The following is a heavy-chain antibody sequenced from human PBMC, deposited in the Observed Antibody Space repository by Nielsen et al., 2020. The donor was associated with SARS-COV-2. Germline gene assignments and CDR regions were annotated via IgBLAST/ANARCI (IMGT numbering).Heavy chain of an antibody. CDR1: GYTFTSYY. CDR3: ARVSGSYGLYDY. V-gene: IGHV1-46*01. D-gene: IGHD1-26*01. CDR2: INPSGGST. J-gene: IGHJ4*02. Sequence: ASVKVSCKASGYTFTSYYMHWVRQAPGQGLEWMGIINPSGGSTSYAQKFQGRVTMTRDTSTSTVYMELNSLTSEDTAVYYCARVSGSYGLYDYWGQGTLVTVSS.